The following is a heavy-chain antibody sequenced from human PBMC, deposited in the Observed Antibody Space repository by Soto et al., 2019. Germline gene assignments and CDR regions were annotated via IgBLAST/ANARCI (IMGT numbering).Heavy chain of an antibody. CDR2: ISYDGSNK. V-gene: IGHV3-30*03. J-gene: IGHJ6*02. D-gene: IGHD3-10*01. CDR1: GFTFSSYG. Sequence: GGSLRLSCAASGFTFSSYGMHWVRQAPGKGLEWVAVISYDGSNKYYADSVKGRFTISRDNSRNTLYVQVNSLRAEDTDVYYCARVLLWFGGYGMDVWGQGTTVTVSS. CDR3: ARVLLWFGGYGMDV.